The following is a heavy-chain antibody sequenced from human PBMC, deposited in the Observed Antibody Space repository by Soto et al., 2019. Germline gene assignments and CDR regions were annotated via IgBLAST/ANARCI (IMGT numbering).Heavy chain of an antibody. CDR1: GFTFSSYA. CDR3: AKDLFTIFGVVITPPIFDY. D-gene: IGHD3-3*01. J-gene: IGHJ4*02. Sequence: GGSLRLSCAASGFTFSSYAMSWVRQAPGKGLEWVSAISGSGGSTYYADSVKGRFTISRDNSKNTLYLQMNSLRAEDTAVYYCAKDLFTIFGVVITPPIFDYWGQGTLVTVSS. CDR2: ISGSGGST. V-gene: IGHV3-23*01.